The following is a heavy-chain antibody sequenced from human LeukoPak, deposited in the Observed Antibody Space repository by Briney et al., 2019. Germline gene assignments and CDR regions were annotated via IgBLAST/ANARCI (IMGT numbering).Heavy chain of an antibody. CDR2: ISGSGGST. V-gene: IGHV3-23*01. D-gene: IGHD3-10*01. Sequence: GGSLRLSCAASGFTFSSYAMSWVRRAPGKGLEWVSAISGSGGSTHYADSVKGRFTISRDNSKNTLYLQMSSLRAEDTAVYYCAKADYYGSGSYYIPFDKWGQGTLVTVSS. CDR1: GFTFSSYA. CDR3: AKADYYGSGSYYIPFDK. J-gene: IGHJ4*02.